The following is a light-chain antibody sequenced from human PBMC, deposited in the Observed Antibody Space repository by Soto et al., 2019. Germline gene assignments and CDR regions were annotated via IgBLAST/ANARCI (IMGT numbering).Light chain of an antibody. CDR2: GNS. J-gene: IGLJ3*02. CDR3: QSYDSSLSGYWV. Sequence: QLVLTQSPSVSGAPGQRVTISCTGSSSNIGAGYDVHWYQQLPGTAPKLLIYGNSNRPSGVPDRFSGSKSGTSASLAITGLQAEDEADYYCQSYDSSLSGYWVFGGGTKVTVL. V-gene: IGLV1-40*01. CDR1: SSNIGAGYD.